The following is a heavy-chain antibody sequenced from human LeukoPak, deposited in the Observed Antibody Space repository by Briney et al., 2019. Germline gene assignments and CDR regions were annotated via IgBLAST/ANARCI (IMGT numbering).Heavy chain of an antibody. V-gene: IGHV3-30*02. J-gene: IGHJ4*02. CDR1: GFTFSSYG. Sequence: GGSLRLSCAASGFTFSSYGMHWVRQAPGKGLEWVAFIRYDGSNKYYAESVKGRFTISRDNSRNTLYLQMISLWPDDTAVYYCAKLFGSGTYYNYFHYWGQGTLVTVSS. D-gene: IGHD3-10*01. CDR2: IRYDGSNK. CDR3: AKLFGSGTYYNYFHY.